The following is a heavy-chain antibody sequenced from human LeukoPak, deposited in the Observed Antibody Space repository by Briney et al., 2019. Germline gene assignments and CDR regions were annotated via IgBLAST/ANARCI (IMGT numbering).Heavy chain of an antibody. J-gene: IGHJ4*02. V-gene: IGHV1-2*02. CDR2: MNRNSGGT. CDR1: GYTYTGYY. CDR3: PRGAVSSSLYFDY. D-gene: IGHD6-13*01. Sequence: ASVEVSCKASGYTYTGYYMHWVRQAPGQGLEGMGWMNRNSGGTNYAQELQGRVTMTRDTSISTAYMELSRLRSDDTAVYYCPRGAVSSSLYFDYWGQGTLVTVSS.